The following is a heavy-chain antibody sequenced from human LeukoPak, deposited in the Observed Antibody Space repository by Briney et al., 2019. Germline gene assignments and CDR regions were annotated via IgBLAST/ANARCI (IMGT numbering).Heavy chain of an antibody. J-gene: IGHJ4*02. D-gene: IGHD6-13*01. CDR2: ISENGGTT. CDR1: GFTFSSYA. V-gene: IGHV3-23*01. CDR3: AKDYGPKQLVFFDS. Sequence: GGSLRLSCASSGFTFSSYALSWVRQAPGKGLEWVSGISENGGTTFYADSVKGRFTITRDNSKNTLYVQMNSLRGEDTAVYYCAKDYGPKQLVFFDSWGQGTLVTVSS.